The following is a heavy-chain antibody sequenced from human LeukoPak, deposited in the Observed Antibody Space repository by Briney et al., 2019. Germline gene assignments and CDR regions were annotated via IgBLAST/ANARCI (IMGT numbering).Heavy chain of an antibody. CDR2: IYHSGST. J-gene: IGHJ4*02. CDR1: GGSISSGGYS. D-gene: IGHD6-13*01. V-gene: IGHV4-30-2*03. CDR3: ARHGGSSGWYHFDY. Sequence: PSQTLSLTCAVSGGSISSGGYSWSWIRQPPGKGLEWIGYIYHSGSTYYNPSLKSRVTISVDTSKNQFSLNLNSVTAADTALYYCARHGGSSGWYHFDYWGQGTLVTVSS.